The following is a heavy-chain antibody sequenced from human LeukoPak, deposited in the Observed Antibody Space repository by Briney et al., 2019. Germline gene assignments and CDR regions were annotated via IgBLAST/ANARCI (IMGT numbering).Heavy chain of an antibody. CDR1: GGSISSSSYY. V-gene: IGHV4-61*01. CDR3: ARGGTYYDFWSGYYRLNWFDP. Sequence: SETLSLTCTVSGGSISSSSYYWSWIRQPPGKGLEWIGYIYYSGSTNYNPSLKSRVTISVDTSKNQFSLKLSSVTAADTAVYYCARGGTYYDFWSGYYRLNWFDPWGQGTLVTVSS. CDR2: IYYSGST. J-gene: IGHJ5*02. D-gene: IGHD3-3*01.